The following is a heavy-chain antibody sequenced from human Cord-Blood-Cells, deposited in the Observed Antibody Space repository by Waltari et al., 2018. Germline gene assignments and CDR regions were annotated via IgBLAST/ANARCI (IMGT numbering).Heavy chain of an antibody. Sequence: QVQLQQWGAGLLKPSETLSLTCAVYGGSFSGYYWSWFRQPPGQGLEWSGEINHSGSTNYNPSLKSRVTISVDTSKNQFSLKLSSVTAADTAVYYCAQLKNSGSYYNYFDYWGQGTLVTVSS. CDR3: AQLKNSGSYYNYFDY. V-gene: IGHV4-34*01. CDR2: INHSGST. D-gene: IGHD3-10*01. J-gene: IGHJ4*02. CDR1: GGSFSGYY.